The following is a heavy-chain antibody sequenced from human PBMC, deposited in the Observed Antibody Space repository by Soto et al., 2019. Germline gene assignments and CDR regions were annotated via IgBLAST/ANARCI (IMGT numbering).Heavy chain of an antibody. J-gene: IGHJ4*02. CDR2: IFWDDDK. CDR1: GFSLSDSGVG. D-gene: IGHD6-19*01. V-gene: IGHV2-5*02. Sequence: QITLKESGPTLVKPTQTLKLTCTFSGFSLSDSGVGVGWIRQPPGKALEWLALIFWDDDKRYSPSLRTRLTITKDNAKNQVFLKMTDMDPVDTSTYYCAHRGQWQPLDYWGQGTLVNVSS. CDR3: AHRGQWQPLDY.